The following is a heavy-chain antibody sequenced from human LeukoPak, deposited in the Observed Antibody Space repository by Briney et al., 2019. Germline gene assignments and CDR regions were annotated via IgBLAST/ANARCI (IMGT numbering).Heavy chain of an antibody. D-gene: IGHD6-19*01. V-gene: IGHV3-21*01. CDR1: GFTFSSYS. Sequence: RGSLRLSCAASGFTFSSYSMNWVRQAPGKGLEWVSSISSSSSYIYYADSVKGRFTISRDNAKNSLYLQMNSLRAEDTAVYYCARDFTQWLVDPELDYWGQGTLVTVSS. CDR3: ARDFTQWLVDPELDY. CDR2: ISSSSSYI. J-gene: IGHJ4*02.